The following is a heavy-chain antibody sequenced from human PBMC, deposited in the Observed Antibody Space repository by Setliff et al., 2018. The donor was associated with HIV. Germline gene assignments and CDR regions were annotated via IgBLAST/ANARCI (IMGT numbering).Heavy chain of an antibody. D-gene: IGHD6-19*01. Sequence: SVKVSCKASGGNFRSYGISWVRQAPGQGLEWMGGIIPMSGVPKYAQKFQGRVTITADKSTSTAYMELSSLRSEDTAVYYCARNPEMAALNYFYYYMDVWGKGTTGTSP. CDR2: IIPMSGVP. CDR3: ARNPEMAALNYFYYYMDV. CDR1: GGNFRSYG. J-gene: IGHJ6*03. V-gene: IGHV1-69*10.